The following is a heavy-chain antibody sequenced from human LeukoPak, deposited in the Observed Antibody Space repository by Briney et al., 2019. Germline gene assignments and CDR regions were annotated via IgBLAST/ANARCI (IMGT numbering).Heavy chain of an antibody. D-gene: IGHD5-18*01. V-gene: IGHV3-33*01. CDR2: MWYDGSNK. Sequence: PGGSLRLSCAASGFTFSSYGMHWVRQAPGKGLEWVAIMWYDGSNKYYTDSVKGRFTIPRDNSKNTLYLQMNSLRVEDTAVYYCAREDTALVIAYWGQGTLVTVSS. CDR3: AREDTALVIAY. J-gene: IGHJ4*02. CDR1: GFTFSSYG.